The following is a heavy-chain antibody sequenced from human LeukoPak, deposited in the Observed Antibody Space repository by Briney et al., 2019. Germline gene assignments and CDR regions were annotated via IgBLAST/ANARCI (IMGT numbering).Heavy chain of an antibody. D-gene: IGHD3-10*01. CDR3: VRDRPYRSGSARFDP. CDR2: IYTSGST. J-gene: IGHJ5*02. CDR1: GGSINDYY. V-gene: IGHV4-4*07. Sequence: SETLSLTCTVAGGSINDYYWSWIRQPAGKGLEWIGRIYTSGSTNYNPSLKSRVTMSVDTSKNQFSLTLTSVTAADTAVYYCVRDRPYRSGSARFDPWGPGTLVTVSS.